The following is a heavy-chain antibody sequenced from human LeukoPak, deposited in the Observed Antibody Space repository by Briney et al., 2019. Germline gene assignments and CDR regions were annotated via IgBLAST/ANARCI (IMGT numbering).Heavy chain of an antibody. Sequence: GGCLRLSCVASAFTFTTSWMTWVRQAPGKGLEWVANIDQDGSEKHYVDSVKGRFTISRDNAKNSLYLQMNTLRAEDTAVYYCARERPSTRSAFDSWGQGTLVTVSS. J-gene: IGHJ4*02. V-gene: IGHV3-7*01. CDR3: ARERPSTRSAFDS. D-gene: IGHD2-2*01. CDR2: IDQDGSEK. CDR1: AFTFTTSW.